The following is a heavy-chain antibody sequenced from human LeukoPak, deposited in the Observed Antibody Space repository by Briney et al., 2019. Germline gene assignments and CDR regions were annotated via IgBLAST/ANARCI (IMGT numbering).Heavy chain of an antibody. J-gene: IGHJ6*03. Sequence: SETLSLTCTVSGGSISSYYWSWIRQPPGKGLEWIGYIYYSGSTNYNPPLKSRVTISVDTSKNQFSLKLSSVTAADTAVYYCARGGRWYMDVWGKGTTVTVSS. V-gene: IGHV4-59*01. CDR2: IYYSGST. CDR1: GGSISSYY. CDR3: ARGGRWYMDV. D-gene: IGHD4-23*01.